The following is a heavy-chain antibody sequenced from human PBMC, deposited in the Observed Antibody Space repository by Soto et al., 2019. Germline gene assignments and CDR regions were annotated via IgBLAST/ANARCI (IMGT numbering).Heavy chain of an antibody. V-gene: IGHV3-23*01. CDR1: GFTFSSSA. D-gene: IGHD1-1*01. Sequence: PGGSLILSCTASGFTFSSSAMNWVRQGPGKGLEWVSVISGGDGRTYYADSVKGRSTISRDNSKNTLYLDMDSLRAEDTAVYYCAKSLDINWKNWFDPWGQGILVTVSS. CDR3: AKSLDINWKNWFDP. J-gene: IGHJ5*02. CDR2: ISGGDGRT.